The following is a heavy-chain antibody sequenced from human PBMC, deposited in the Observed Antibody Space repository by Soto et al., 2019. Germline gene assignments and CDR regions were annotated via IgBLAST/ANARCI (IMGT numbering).Heavy chain of an antibody. CDR3: ARVPYDTTGYYAF. D-gene: IGHD3-22*01. Sequence: ASVKVSCKTSGFTFTTYYIHWVRQAPGQGLEWMGMIDPSGGSTTYAQKFQGRITMTSDMSTSTVYMELSSLRSEDTAVYYCARVPYDTTGYYAFWGQGTLVTSPQ. CDR1: GFTFTTYY. V-gene: IGHV1-46*01. J-gene: IGHJ4*02. CDR2: IDPSGGST.